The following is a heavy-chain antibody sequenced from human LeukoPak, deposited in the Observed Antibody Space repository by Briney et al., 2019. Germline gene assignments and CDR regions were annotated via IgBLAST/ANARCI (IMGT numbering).Heavy chain of an antibody. CDR3: ARFRGLPAAMSEGWFDP. CDR1: GGSISSYY. D-gene: IGHD2-2*01. CDR2: IYYSGST. Sequence: SETLSLTCTVSGGSISSYYWSWIRQPPGKGLEWIGYIYYSGSTNYNPSLKSRVTISVDTSKNQFSLKLSSVTAADTAAYYCARFRGLPAAMSEGWFDPWGQGTLVTVSS. V-gene: IGHV4-59*08. J-gene: IGHJ5*02.